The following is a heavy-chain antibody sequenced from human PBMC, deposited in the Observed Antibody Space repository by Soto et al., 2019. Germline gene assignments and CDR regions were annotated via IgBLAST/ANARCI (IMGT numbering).Heavy chain of an antibody. J-gene: IGHJ4*02. V-gene: IGHV3-23*01. Sequence: EVQLLESGGDFVQPGGSLRLSCAASGFTFNSFALSWVRQAPGKGLEWVAAITGSTFTTYYADSVKGRFTISRDNSENTLYLEMNSLRVEDTALYYCAKGQEAESRYDSWGQGTLVIVSS. CDR3: AKGQEAESRYDS. CDR1: GFTFNSFA. CDR2: ITGSTFTT. D-gene: IGHD3-9*01.